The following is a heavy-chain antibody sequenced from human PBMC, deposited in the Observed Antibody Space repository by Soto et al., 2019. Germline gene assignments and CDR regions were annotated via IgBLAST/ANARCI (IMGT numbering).Heavy chain of an antibody. D-gene: IGHD3-22*01. CDR1: EYTFTSYA. J-gene: IGHJ6*02. CDR3: ARXYYYDSSGPPLVYYYYGMDV. Sequence: GGSGKFSCKASEYTFTSYAMHCVHQAPGQRLEWMGWINAGNGNTKYSQKFQGIVTITRDTYASTAYMELSSVRSEDTAVYYCARXYYYDSSGPPLVYYYYGMDVWGQGTTVTVS. V-gene: IGHV1-3*01. CDR2: INAGNGNT.